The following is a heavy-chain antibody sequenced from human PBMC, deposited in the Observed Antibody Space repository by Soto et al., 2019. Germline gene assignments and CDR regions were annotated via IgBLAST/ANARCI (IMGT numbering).Heavy chain of an antibody. D-gene: IGHD3-22*01. CDR1: GFTFSSYA. CDR3: ARPGGIVVVIYYGMDV. J-gene: IGHJ6*02. Sequence: QVQLVESGGGVVQPGRSLRLSCAASGFTFSSYAMHWVRQAPGKGLEWVAVISYDGSNKYYADSVKGRFTISRDNSKNTLYLQMNSLRAEDTAVYYCARPGGIVVVIYYGMDVWGQGTTLTVSS. CDR2: ISYDGSNK. V-gene: IGHV3-30-3*01.